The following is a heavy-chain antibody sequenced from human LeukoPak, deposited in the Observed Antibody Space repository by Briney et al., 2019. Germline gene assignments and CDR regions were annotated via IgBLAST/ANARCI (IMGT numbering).Heavy chain of an antibody. Sequence: SETLSLTCAVYGGSFSGYYWSWIRQPPGKGLEWIGDINHSGSTNYNPSLKSRVTISVDTSKNQFSLNLSSVTAADTAVYYCARVGSGSYWGPFDYWGQGTLVTVSS. D-gene: IGHD1-26*01. CDR2: INHSGST. CDR3: ARVGSGSYWGPFDY. CDR1: GGSFSGYY. V-gene: IGHV4-34*01. J-gene: IGHJ4*02.